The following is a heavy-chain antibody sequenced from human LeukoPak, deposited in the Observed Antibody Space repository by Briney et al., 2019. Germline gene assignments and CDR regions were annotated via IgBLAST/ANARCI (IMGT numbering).Heavy chain of an antibody. J-gene: IGHJ6*03. CDR3: ARGLSYSNYGMGDYYYYMDV. Sequence: SVKVSCKASGGTFSSYAISWVRQAPGQGLEWMGGIIPIFGTANYAQKFQGRVTITADESTSTAYMELSSLRSEDTAVYYCARGLSYSNYGMGDYYYYMDVWGKGTTVTVSS. D-gene: IGHD4-11*01. V-gene: IGHV1-69*13. CDR1: GGTFSSYA. CDR2: IIPIFGTA.